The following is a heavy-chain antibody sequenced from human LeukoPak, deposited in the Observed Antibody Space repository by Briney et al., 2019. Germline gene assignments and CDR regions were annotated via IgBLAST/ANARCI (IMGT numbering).Heavy chain of an antibody. D-gene: IGHD6-13*01. Sequence: SETLSLTCTVSGGSISSYYWSWIRQPAGKGLEWIGRIYTSGSTNYNPSLKSRVTMSVDTSKNHFSLKLSSVTAADTAVYYCARVYSSSWYQVYYFDYWGQGTLVTVSS. CDR1: GGSISSYY. J-gene: IGHJ4*02. CDR2: IYTSGST. CDR3: ARVYSSSWYQVYYFDY. V-gene: IGHV4-4*07.